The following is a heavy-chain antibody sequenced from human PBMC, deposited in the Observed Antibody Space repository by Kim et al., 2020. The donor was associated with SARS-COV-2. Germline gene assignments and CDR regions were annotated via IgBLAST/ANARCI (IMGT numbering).Heavy chain of an antibody. CDR1: GFTFSSYD. V-gene: IGHV3-13*01. Sequence: GGSLRLSCAASGFTFSSYDMHWVRQATGKGLEWVSAIGTAGDTYYPGSVKGRFTISRENAKNSLYLQMNSLRAGDTAVYYCARAGVRSGSLDYWGQGTLVTVSS. J-gene: IGHJ4*02. D-gene: IGHD1-26*01. CDR2: IGTAGDT. CDR3: ARAGVRSGSLDY.